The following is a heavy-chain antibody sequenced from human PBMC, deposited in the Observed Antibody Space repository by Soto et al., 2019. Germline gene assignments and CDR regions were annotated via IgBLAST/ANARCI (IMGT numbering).Heavy chain of an antibody. J-gene: IGHJ3*02. D-gene: IGHD1-26*01. Sequence: ASVKVSCKASGYTFTSYGISWVRQAPGQGLEWMGWISAYNGNTNYAQKLQGRVTMTTDTSTSTAYMELRSLRSDDTAVYYCAGGTLIVGATMVAFDIWGQGTMVTVSS. V-gene: IGHV1-18*04. CDR2: ISAYNGNT. CDR1: GYTFTSYG. CDR3: AGGTLIVGATMVAFDI.